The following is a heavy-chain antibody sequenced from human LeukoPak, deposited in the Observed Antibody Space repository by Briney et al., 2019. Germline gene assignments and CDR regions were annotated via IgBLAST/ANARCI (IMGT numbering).Heavy chain of an antibody. CDR1: GFTFSSYG. CDR3: ASFLVDY. CDR2: ISYDGSNK. J-gene: IGHJ4*02. V-gene: IGHV3-30*03. Sequence: GRSLRLSCAASGFTFSSYGMHWVRQAPGKGLEWVAVISYDGSNKYYADSVKGRFTISRDNSKNTLYLQMNSLRAEDTAVYYCASFLVDYWGQGTLVTVSS. D-gene: IGHD2/OR15-2a*01.